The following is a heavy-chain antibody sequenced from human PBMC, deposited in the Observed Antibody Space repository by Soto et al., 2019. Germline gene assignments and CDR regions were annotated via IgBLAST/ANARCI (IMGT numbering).Heavy chain of an antibody. D-gene: IGHD3-9*01. Sequence: LSCAASGFTFSGSAMHWVRQASGKGLEWVGRIRSKANSYATAYAASVKGRFTISRDDSKNTAYLQMNSLKTEDTAVYYCTRNPSRYDILTGYYDYYGMDVWGQGTTVTVSS. CDR3: TRNPSRYDILTGYYDYYGMDV. CDR1: GFTFSGSA. CDR2: IRSKANSYAT. J-gene: IGHJ6*02. V-gene: IGHV3-73*01.